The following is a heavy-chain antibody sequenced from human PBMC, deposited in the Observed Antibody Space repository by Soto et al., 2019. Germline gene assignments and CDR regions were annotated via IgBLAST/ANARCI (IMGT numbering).Heavy chain of an antibody. V-gene: IGHV1-18*01. CDR3: ARDLGGQIVDY. J-gene: IGHJ4*02. CDR1: GYTFTSYG. CDR2: ISGYNGNT. Sequence: QVQLVQSGAEVKKPGASVKVSCKASGYTFTSYGISWVRQAPGQGLEWMGWISGYNGNTKSAQKLQGRVTMTTDTSTSTGYMELRSLRSDDTVVYYCARDLGGQIVDYWGQGTLVTVSS. D-gene: IGHD1-26*01.